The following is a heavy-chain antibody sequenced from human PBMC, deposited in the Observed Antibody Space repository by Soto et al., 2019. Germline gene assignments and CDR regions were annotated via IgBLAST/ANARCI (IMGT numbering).Heavy chain of an antibody. D-gene: IGHD1-26*01. J-gene: IGHJ6*02. CDR1: GYSFTSYW. CDR3: GGERHYGTDV. CDR2: IDPSDSYT. V-gene: IGHV5-10-1*01. Sequence: PGESLKISCKGSGYSFTSYWISWVRQMPGKGLEWMGRIDPSDSYTNYSPSFQGHVTISADKSISTAYLQWSSLKASDTAMYYCGGERHYGTDVWGQGTTVTVSS.